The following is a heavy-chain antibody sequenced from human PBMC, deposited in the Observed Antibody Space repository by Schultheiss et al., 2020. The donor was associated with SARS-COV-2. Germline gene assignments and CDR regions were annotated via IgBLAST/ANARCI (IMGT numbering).Heavy chain of an antibody. CDR3: GRHFGTVKKYFYFYGMDV. J-gene: IGHJ6*02. CDR1: GGTFTNSA. V-gene: IGHV1-2*02. D-gene: IGHD2/OR15-2a*01. CDR2: INPNSGDT. Sequence: ASVKVSCKASGGTFTNSAISWVRQAPGQGLEWVGWINPNSGDTKYAQKFQGRVTMTRDTSIHTAYMELSRLRSDDTAIYYCGRHFGTVKKYFYFYGMDVWGQGTTVTVSS.